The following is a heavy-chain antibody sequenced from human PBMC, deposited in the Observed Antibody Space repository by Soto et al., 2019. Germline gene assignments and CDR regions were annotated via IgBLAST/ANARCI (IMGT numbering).Heavy chain of an antibody. CDR2: INPVNGNT. V-gene: IGHV1-3*01. D-gene: IGHD6-13*01. J-gene: IGHJ5*02. Sequence: QVPLVQSGAEVKKPGASVMLSCKASGYTFTTYTMNWVRQAPGQRLEWMGWINPVNGNTKSSQKFQDRVIITRDTSASTAYMELRSLRSEGTAVYYCARGIATGQLDPWGQGTLVIVSS. CDR3: ARGIATGQLDP. CDR1: GYTFTTYT.